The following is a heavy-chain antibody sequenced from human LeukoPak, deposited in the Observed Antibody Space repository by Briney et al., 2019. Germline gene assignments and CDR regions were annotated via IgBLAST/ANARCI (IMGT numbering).Heavy chain of an antibody. J-gene: IGHJ4*02. CDR3: TTRGGSFSIFDY. Sequence: PGGSLRLSCAASGFTFSDAWMSWVRQAPGRGLEWVGRIKSKTDGGTTDYAAPVKGRFTISRDDSKNTLYLQMNSLKTEDTAVYYCTTRGGSFSIFDYWGQGTLVTVSS. CDR1: GFTFSDAW. V-gene: IGHV3-15*01. CDR2: IKSKTDGGTT. D-gene: IGHD1-26*01.